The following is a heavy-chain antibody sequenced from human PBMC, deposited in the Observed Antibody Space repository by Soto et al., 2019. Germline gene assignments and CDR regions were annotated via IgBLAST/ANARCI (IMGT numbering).Heavy chain of an antibody. V-gene: IGHV4-39*01. D-gene: IGHD1-26*01. Sequence: QLQLQESGPGLVKPSETLSLTCTVSGGSISSSSYYWGWLRQPPGKGLEWIGGIYYSGSTYYHPSLKSRGTLSVGTSKNLFCLKLSSVTAADTAVYYGAGVGGYFGYWGQGTLVTVSS. CDR2: IYYSGST. CDR3: AGVGGYFGY. J-gene: IGHJ4*02. CDR1: GGSISSSSYY.